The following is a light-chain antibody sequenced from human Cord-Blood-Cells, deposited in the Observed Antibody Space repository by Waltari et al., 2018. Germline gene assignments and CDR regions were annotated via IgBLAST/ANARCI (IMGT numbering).Light chain of an antibody. Sequence: EIVMTQSPATLSVSPGERATLSCRASQSVSSNLAWYQQQPGQAPRRPIYGASTRATGIPARFSGSWSGTEFTLTISSLQSEDFAVYYCQQYNNWPLTFGQGTKVEIK. CDR3: QQYNNWPLT. J-gene: IGKJ1*01. CDR2: GAS. CDR1: QSVSSN. V-gene: IGKV3-15*01.